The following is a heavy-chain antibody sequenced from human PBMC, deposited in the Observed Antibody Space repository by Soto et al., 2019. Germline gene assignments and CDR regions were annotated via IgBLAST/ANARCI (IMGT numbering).Heavy chain of an antibody. Sequence: CTVSGGSISSGGFYWSWIRQHPGKGLEWIGFIYYSGSTHYNPSLKSRVIISVDTSKNQFSLTLSSVTAADTAVYHCARVQKWQYYFDYWGQGTLVTVSS. CDR3: ARVQKWQYYFDY. D-gene: IGHD1-1*01. V-gene: IGHV4-31*03. J-gene: IGHJ4*02. CDR2: IYYSGST. CDR1: GGSISSGGFY.